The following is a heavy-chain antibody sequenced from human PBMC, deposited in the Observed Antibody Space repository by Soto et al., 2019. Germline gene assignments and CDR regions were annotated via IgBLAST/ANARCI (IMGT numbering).Heavy chain of an antibody. CDR2: INHSGST. D-gene: IGHD2-21*01. CDR3: ARVVDRPIIPRRASWFDP. Sequence: SETLSLTCAVYGGSFSGYYWSWIRQPPGKGLEWIGEINHSGSTNYNPSLKSRVTISVDTSKNQFSLKLSSVTAADTAVYYCARVVDRPIIPRRASWFDPWGQGTLVTVS. J-gene: IGHJ5*02. V-gene: IGHV4-34*01. CDR1: GGSFSGYY.